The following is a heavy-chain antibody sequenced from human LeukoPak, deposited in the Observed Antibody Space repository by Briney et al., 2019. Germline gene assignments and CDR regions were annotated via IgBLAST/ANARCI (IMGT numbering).Heavy chain of an antibody. V-gene: IGHV2-5*01. Sequence: SGPTLVKPTQTLTLTCTFSGFSLSTSGVGVGWIRQPPGKALEWLALIYWNDDKRYSPSLKSRLTITKDTPKNQVVLTMTNMDPVDTATYYCAHSLTAFRAKYYFDYWGQGTLVTVSS. CDR2: IYWNDDK. CDR1: GFSLSTSGVG. J-gene: IGHJ4*02. CDR3: AHSLTAFRAKYYFDY. D-gene: IGHD3-10*01.